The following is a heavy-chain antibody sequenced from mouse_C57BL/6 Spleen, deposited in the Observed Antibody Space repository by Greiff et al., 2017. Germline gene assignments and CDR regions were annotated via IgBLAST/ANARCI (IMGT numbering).Heavy chain of an antibody. J-gene: IGHJ4*01. Sequence: ESGPGLVAPSQSLSITCTVSGFSLTSHGVHWVRQPPGKGLEWLVVIWSDGCTTYNSALKSRLSISKDNSKSQVFLKMNSLQTDDTAMYYCARQGVVAPYYAMDYWGQGTSVTVSS. CDR3: ARQGVVAPYYAMDY. CDR2: IWSDGCT. V-gene: IGHV2-6-1*01. D-gene: IGHD1-1*01. CDR1: GFSLTSHG.